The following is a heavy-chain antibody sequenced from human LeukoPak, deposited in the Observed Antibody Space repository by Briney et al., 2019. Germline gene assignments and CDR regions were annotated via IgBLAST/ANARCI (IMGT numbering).Heavy chain of an antibody. CDR3: VKSPGSGWPV. CDR2: IYSDGSRT. V-gene: IGHV3-64D*06. J-gene: IGHJ4*02. D-gene: IGHD6-19*01. CDR1: GFTFSSFA. Sequence: PGGALRLSCEASGFTFSSFAMHWVRHAPGKGLEYLSAIYSDGSRTYYADSVKGRFTISRDNSKNTLYFEMSSLRVEDTAVYYCVKSPGSGWPVWGQGTLLTVSS.